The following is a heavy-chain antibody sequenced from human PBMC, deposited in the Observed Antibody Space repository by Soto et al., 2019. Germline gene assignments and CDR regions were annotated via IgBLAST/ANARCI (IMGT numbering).Heavy chain of an antibody. CDR1: GYMFTGFY. Sequence: SVKVSCKASGYMFTGFYLHWVRQAPVQGLEWMGWINPNNGVTTYAKNFQGRVTMTRDSSISTAYMELSSLRSDDTAVYFCAAAAIPVAGRHPDFWGQGTVVTVSS. D-gene: IGHD6-19*01. J-gene: IGHJ4*02. CDR3: AAAAIPVAGRHPDF. CDR2: INPNNGVT. V-gene: IGHV1-2*02.